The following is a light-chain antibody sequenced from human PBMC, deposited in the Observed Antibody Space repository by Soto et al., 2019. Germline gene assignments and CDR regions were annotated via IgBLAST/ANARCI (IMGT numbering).Light chain of an antibody. J-gene: IGLJ3*02. CDR3: SSYTSSTTWV. CDR1: SNDIGRYKF. V-gene: IGLV2-14*01. CDR2: EVS. Sequence: QSALTQPASVSGSPGQSITISCTGTSNDIGRYKFVSWYQQYPDKAPKLMIYEVSNRPPGVSDRFSGSKSGKTASLTISGLQAVDEADYYCSSYTSSTTWVFGVGTKVTVL.